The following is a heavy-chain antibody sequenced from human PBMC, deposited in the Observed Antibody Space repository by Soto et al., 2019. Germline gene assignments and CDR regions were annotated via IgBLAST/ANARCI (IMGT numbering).Heavy chain of an antibody. CDR2: IYYSGST. Sequence: QLQLQESGPGLVKPSETLSLTCTVSGGSISSSSYYWGWIRQPPGKGLEWIGSIYYSGSTYYNPSLKSRVTISVDTSKNQFSLKLSSVTAADTAVYYCASRSPGYYDILTGYYGNWFDPWGQGTLVTVSS. V-gene: IGHV4-39*01. CDR3: ASRSPGYYDILTGYYGNWFDP. CDR1: GGSISSSSYY. D-gene: IGHD3-9*01. J-gene: IGHJ5*02.